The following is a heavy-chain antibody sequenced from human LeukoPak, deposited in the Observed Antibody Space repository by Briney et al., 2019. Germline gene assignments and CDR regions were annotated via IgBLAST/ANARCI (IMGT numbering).Heavy chain of an antibody. CDR3: ARGSPYDIPILGMDV. V-gene: IGHV4-31*03. D-gene: IGHD3-9*01. Sequence: SETLSLTCTVSGGSLSSGGYYWSWIRQHPGKGLEWIGYIYYSGSTYYNPSLKSRVTISVDTSKNQFSLKLSSVTAADTAVYYCARGSPYDIPILGMDVWGQGTTVTVSS. CDR1: GGSLSSGGYY. J-gene: IGHJ6*02. CDR2: IYYSGST.